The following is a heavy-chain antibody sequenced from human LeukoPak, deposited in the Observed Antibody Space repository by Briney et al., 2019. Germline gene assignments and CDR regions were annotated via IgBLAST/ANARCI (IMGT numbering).Heavy chain of an antibody. CDR1: GGSISSYY. D-gene: IGHD2-2*01. Sequence: SETLSLTCTVSGGSISSYYWSWIRQPPGKGLERIGYIYYSGSTNYNPSLKSRVTISVDTSKNQFSLKLSSVTAADTAVYYCARSLYCSSTSCSTDYWGQGTLVTVSS. V-gene: IGHV4-59*01. CDR3: ARSLYCSSTSCSTDY. CDR2: IYYSGST. J-gene: IGHJ4*02.